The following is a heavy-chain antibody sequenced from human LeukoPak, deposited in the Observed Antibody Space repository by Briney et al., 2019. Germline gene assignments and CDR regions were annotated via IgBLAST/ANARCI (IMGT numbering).Heavy chain of an antibody. D-gene: IGHD3-16*02. Sequence: PGGSLRLSCVASGFTFSSYSMNWVRQAPGKGLGWVSSISSSGSTIYYADSVKGRFTISRDNAKNSLSLQMNSLRAEDTAVYYCAIGGLYDYVWGSYRYKSAFDIWGQGTMVTVSS. CDR2: ISSSGSTI. CDR1: GFTFSSYS. V-gene: IGHV3-48*04. CDR3: AIGGLYDYVWGSYRYKSAFDI. J-gene: IGHJ3*02.